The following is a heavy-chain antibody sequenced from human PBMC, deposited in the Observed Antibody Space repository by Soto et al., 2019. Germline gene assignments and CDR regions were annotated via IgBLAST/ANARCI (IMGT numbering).Heavy chain of an antibody. D-gene: IGHD2-21*01. CDR3: ARDPPLSVLVVVATDDF. Sequence: EVQLVESGGGLVKPGGSLRLSCAASGFTLTNHNMNWVRQAPGKGLEWVSSISSSSSFRNYADSVKGRFSISRDNDKNLVYLQMDSLRAEDTAVYYCARDPPLSVLVVVATDDFWGQGTLVTVSS. J-gene: IGHJ4*02. CDR2: ISSSSSFR. CDR1: GFTLTNHN. V-gene: IGHV3-21*02.